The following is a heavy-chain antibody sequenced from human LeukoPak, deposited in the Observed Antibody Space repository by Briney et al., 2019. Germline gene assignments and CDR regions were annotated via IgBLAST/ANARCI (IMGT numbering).Heavy chain of an antibody. CDR2: IIPILGIA. J-gene: IGHJ4*02. V-gene: IGHV1-69*02. Sequence: SVKVSCKASGGTFSSYTISWVRQAPGQGLEWMGRIIPILGIANYAQKFQGRVTITTDKSTSTAYMELSSLRSEDTAVYYCARAQSGSPIDYWGQGTLVTVSS. CDR1: GGTFSSYT. CDR3: ARAQSGSPIDY. D-gene: IGHD3-3*01.